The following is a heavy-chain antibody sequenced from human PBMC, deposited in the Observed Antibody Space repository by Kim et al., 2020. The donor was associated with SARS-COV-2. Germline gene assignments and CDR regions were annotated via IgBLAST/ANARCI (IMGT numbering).Heavy chain of an antibody. J-gene: IGHJ6*02. V-gene: IGHV4-34*01. Sequence: LKSRVTISVDTSKNQFSLKLSSVTAADTAVYYCARVDYGDYSRYYYGMDVWDQGTTVTVSS. D-gene: IGHD4-17*01. CDR3: ARVDYGDYSRYYYGMDV.